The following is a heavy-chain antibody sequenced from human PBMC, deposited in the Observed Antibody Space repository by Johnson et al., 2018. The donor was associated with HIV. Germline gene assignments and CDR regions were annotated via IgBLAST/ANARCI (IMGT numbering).Heavy chain of an antibody. CDR1: GFTFSFYA. D-gene: IGHD3-22*01. CDR3: AKGYDSSGYQGNGAFDI. CDR2: INWNSGSI. Sequence: VQLVESGGGVAQPGRSLRLSCAASGFTFSFYAMHWVRQAPGKGLEWVSGINWNSGSIGYADSVKGRFTISRDNAKNSLYLQMNSLRAEDTALYYCAKGYDSSGYQGNGAFDIWGQGTMVTVSS. J-gene: IGHJ3*02. V-gene: IGHV3-9*01.